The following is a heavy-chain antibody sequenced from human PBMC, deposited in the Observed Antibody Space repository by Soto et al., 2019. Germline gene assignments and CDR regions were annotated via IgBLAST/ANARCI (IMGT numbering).Heavy chain of an antibody. J-gene: IGHJ5*02. CDR2: ISDSGGSP. CDR3: ARYALGLSPWWYSWFDR. CDR1: GFTFSSYA. D-gene: IGHD2-8*02. Sequence: VQLLGSGGGLVQPGGSLRLSCAASGFTFSSYAMNWVRQTPGEGLEGVSGISDSGGSPYYADSVKGRFAISRDNTKTTLYLPMVSPGAEDTGVYYCARYALGLSPWWYSWFDRWGQGTLVSVSS. V-gene: IGHV3-23*01.